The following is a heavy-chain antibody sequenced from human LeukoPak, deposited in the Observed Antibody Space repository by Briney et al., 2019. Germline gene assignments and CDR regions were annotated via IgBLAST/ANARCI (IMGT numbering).Heavy chain of an antibody. CDR2: ISGSGGST. CDR3: AKGHIAVVPAASRYNCLFDY. Sequence: GGSLRLSCAASGFTFSSYAMSWVRQAPGKGLEWLSAISGSGGSTYYADSVKGRFTISRDNSKNTLYLQMNSLRAEDTAVYYCAKGHIAVVPAASRYNCLFDYWGQGTLVTVSS. CDR1: GFTFSSYA. J-gene: IGHJ4*02. D-gene: IGHD2-2*01. V-gene: IGHV3-23*01.